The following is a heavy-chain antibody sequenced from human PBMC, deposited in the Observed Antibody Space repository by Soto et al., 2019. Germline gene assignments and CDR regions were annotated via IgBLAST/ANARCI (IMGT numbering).Heavy chain of an antibody. V-gene: IGHV3-33*01. CDR2: IWYDGSNK. CDR1: GFTFSSYG. D-gene: IGHD6-13*01. CDR3: ARPGGAHTQRVSSSGLPGGTPRGDYYYYMDV. Sequence: GGSLRLSCAASGFTFSSYGMHWVRQAPGKGLEWVAVIWYDGSNKYYADSVKGRFTISRDNSKNTLYLQMNSPRAEDTAVYYWARPGGAHTQRVSSSGLPGGTPRGDYYYYMDVGGKGTRVTVPS. J-gene: IGHJ6*03.